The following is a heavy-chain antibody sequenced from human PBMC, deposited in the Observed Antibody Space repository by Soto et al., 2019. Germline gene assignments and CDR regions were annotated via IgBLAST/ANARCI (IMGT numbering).Heavy chain of an antibody. Sequence: EVQLLESGGGLVQPGGSLRLSCAASGFTFSSYAMSWVRQAPGKGLEWVSAISGSGGSTYYADSVKGRFTISRDNSKNSVYLQMNSLRAEDTAVYYCAPHLWFGELYYWGQGPLVTVSS. CDR2: ISGSGGST. CDR1: GFTFSSYA. D-gene: IGHD3-10*01. V-gene: IGHV3-23*01. CDR3: APHLWFGELYY. J-gene: IGHJ4*02.